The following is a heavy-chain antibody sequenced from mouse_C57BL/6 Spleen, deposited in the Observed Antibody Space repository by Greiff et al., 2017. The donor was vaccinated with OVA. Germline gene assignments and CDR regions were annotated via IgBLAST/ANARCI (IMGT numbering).Heavy chain of an antibody. V-gene: IGHV5-9-1*02. CDR3: TIYYSNYDYAMDY. D-gene: IGHD2-5*01. Sequence: EVQGVESGEGLVKPGGSLKLSCAASGFTFSSYAMSWVRQTPEKRLEWVAYISSGGDYIYYADTVKGRFTISRDNARNTLYLQMSSLKSEDTAMYYCTIYYSNYDYAMDYWGQGTSVTVSS. J-gene: IGHJ4*01. CDR1: GFTFSSYA. CDR2: ISSGGDYI.